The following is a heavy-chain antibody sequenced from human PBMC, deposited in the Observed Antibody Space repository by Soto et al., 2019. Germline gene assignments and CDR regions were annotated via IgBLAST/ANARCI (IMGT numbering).Heavy chain of an antibody. CDR3: ARGGWGERSSSRPRSFDP. D-gene: IGHD6-13*01. V-gene: IGHV3-23*01. Sequence: PGGSLRLSCAASGFTFSSFPMTWVRQAPGKGLEWVSTISVSGDSTDYADSVEGRFTISRDNSKSTLFLQMNSLRAEDTAIYYCARGGWGERSSSRPRSFDPWGQGTLVTVSS. CDR1: GFTFSSFP. CDR2: ISVSGDST. J-gene: IGHJ5*02.